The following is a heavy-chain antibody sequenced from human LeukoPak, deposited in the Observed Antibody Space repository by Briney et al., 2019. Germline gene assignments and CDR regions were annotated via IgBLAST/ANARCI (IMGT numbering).Heavy chain of an antibody. J-gene: IGHJ4*02. CDR2: TSRSDDGK. CDR3: AKAPVTSCRGAFCYPFDS. D-gene: IGHD2-15*01. Sequence: GGSLRLSCTVCGVILRSYAVSEVPRAPGEALEGVSATSRSDDGKYYADSVRGRFTISRDNSRNTMYLQMNSLRAEDAAVYYCAKAPVTSCRGAFCYPFDSWGQGTLVTVSS. CDR1: GVILRSYA. V-gene: IGHV3-23*01.